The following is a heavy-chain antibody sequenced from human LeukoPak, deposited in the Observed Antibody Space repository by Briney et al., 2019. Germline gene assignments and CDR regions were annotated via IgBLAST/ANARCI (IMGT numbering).Heavy chain of an antibody. CDR1: GYTFTSYD. Sequence: ASVKVSCKASGYTFTSYDINWVRQATGQGLEWMGWMNPNSGNTGYAQKFQGRVTVTRNTSISTAYMELSSLRSEDTAVYYCARGPHHYDILTGYSTPSLVDYWGQGTLVTVSS. CDR3: ARGPHHYDILTGYSTPSLVDY. J-gene: IGHJ4*02. D-gene: IGHD3-9*01. V-gene: IGHV1-8*01. CDR2: MNPNSGNT.